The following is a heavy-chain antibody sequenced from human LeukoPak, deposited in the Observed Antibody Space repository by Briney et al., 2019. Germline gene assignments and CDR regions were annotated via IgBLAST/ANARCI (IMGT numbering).Heavy chain of an antibody. Sequence: SETLSLTCTVSGGSISSSSYYWGWIRQPPGKGLEWIGSIYYSGSTYYNPSLKSRVTISVDTSKNQFSLKLSSVTAADTAVYYCAGTRAMIVVVITKFDYWGQGTLVTVSS. D-gene: IGHD3-22*01. CDR1: GGSISSSSYY. V-gene: IGHV4-39*01. J-gene: IGHJ4*02. CDR2: IYYSGST. CDR3: AGTRAMIVVVITKFDY.